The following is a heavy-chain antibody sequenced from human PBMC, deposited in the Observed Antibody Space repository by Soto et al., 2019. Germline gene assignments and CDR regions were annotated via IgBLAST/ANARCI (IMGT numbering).Heavy chain of an antibody. Sequence: SVKVSCKASGGTFSSYAISWMRQAPGQGLEWMGGIIPIFGTANYAQKLQERVTITRDMSTSTAYMELSSLRSEDTAVYYCARDPASGYDSAAFDYWGQ. CDR1: GGTFSSYA. D-gene: IGHD5-12*01. CDR2: IIPIFGTA. V-gene: IGHV1-69*05. CDR3: ARDPASGYDSAAFDY. J-gene: IGHJ4*02.